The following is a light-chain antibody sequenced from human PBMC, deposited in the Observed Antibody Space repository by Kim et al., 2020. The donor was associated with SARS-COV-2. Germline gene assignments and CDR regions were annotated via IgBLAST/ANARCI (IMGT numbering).Light chain of an antibody. CDR1: RSNIGAGYD. CDR2: GNS. CDR3: QSYDSSLSGYV. Sequence: QRVPISCTGSRSNIGAGYDVHWYQQLPGTAPNLLIYGNSNRPSGVPDRFSGSKYGTSACLAITGLQAEDEADYYCQSYDSSLSGYVFGTGTKVTVL. J-gene: IGLJ1*01. V-gene: IGLV1-40*01.